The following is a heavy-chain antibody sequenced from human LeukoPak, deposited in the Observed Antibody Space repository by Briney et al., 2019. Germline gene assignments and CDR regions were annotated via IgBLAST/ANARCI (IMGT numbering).Heavy chain of an antibody. Sequence: ASVKVSCKASGYTFTNYYMHWVRQAPGQGLEWMGIINPSSGSTTYAQKFQGRVTMTRDTSTSTFYMDLSSLRSEDTAVYYCASGLSPFSDYWGQGTLVTVSS. CDR2: INPSSGST. CDR1: GYTFTNYY. V-gene: IGHV1-46*01. J-gene: IGHJ4*02. CDR3: ASGLSPFSDY.